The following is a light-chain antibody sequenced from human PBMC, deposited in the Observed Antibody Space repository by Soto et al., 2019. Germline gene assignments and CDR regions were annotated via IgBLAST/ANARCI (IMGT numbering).Light chain of an antibody. CDR3: QHRNNWPLT. CDR1: ENSNTY. V-gene: IGKV3-11*01. CDR2: DAS. J-gene: IGKJ4*01. Sequence: VVLTQSPATLSVSPGERATLSCRASENSNTYLAWYQQKPGQAPKLLIYDASNRATGIPARFSASGSGTDFTLTTSSLEPEDFAVYYCQHRNNWPLTFGGGTTVEIK.